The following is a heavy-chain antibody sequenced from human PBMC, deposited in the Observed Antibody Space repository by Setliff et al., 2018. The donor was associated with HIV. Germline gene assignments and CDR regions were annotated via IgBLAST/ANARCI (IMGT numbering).Heavy chain of an antibody. V-gene: IGHV4-4*09. CDR2: IYTSGST. CDR1: GGSISSYY. CDR3: ARRMAAGTFDY. D-gene: IGHD6-13*01. J-gene: IGHJ4*02. Sequence: PSETLSLTCTVSGGSISSYYWSWIRQPPGKGLEWIGYIYTSGSTNYNPSLKSRVTISVDTSKNQFSLKLSSVTAADTAVYYCARRMAAGTFDYWGQGTLVTVSS.